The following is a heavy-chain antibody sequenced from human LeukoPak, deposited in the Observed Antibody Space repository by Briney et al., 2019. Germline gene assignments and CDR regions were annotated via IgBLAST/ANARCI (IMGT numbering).Heavy chain of an antibody. Sequence: GGSLRLSCAASGFTVSRNYMSWVRQAPGKGLECVSVIYSGGNTYYTDSVKGRFTISRDNSKNTLYLQMNSLRAEDTAVYYCARKTDSGGQGDYWGPGTLVTVPS. V-gene: IGHV3-66*01. J-gene: IGHJ4*02. CDR2: IYSGGNT. D-gene: IGHD3-22*01. CDR3: ARKTDSGGQGDY. CDR1: GFTVSRNY.